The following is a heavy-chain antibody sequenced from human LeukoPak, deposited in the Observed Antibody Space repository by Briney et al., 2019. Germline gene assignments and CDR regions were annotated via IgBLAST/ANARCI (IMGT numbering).Heavy chain of an antibody. CDR3: ARLGQYASGWYDDAFDI. D-gene: IGHD6-19*01. J-gene: IGHJ3*02. CDR2: IYYSGST. CDR1: GGSINSYY. Sequence: SETLSLTCTVSGGSINSYYWSWIRQPPGKGLEWIGYIYYSGSTNYNPSLKSRVTISVDTSKNQFSLKLSSVTAADTAVYYCARLGQYASGWYDDAFDIWGQGTMVTVSS. V-gene: IGHV4-59*01.